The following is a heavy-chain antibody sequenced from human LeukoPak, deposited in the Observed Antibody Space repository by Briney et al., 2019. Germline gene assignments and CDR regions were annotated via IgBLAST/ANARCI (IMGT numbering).Heavy chain of an antibody. D-gene: IGHD1-1*01. V-gene: IGHV3-23*01. CDR3: AKTRMKTTFDY. CDR2: ISGGGYST. CDR1: GFTFSSYA. Sequence: GGSLRLSCAASGFTFSSYAMSWVRQAPGKGLEWVSVISGGGYSTYYAASVKGRFTISRDNSKNTLYLQMNSLRAEDTAVYYCAKTRMKTTFDYWGQGTLVTVSS. J-gene: IGHJ4*02.